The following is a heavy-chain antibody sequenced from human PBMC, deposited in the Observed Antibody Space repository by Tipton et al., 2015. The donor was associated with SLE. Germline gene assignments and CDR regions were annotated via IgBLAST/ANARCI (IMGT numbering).Heavy chain of an antibody. CDR1: GASISSYY. Sequence: GLVKPSETLSLTCAVSGASISSYYWSWIRQPPGKGLEWIGYIYYNRNPLYSPSLKSRVAMSVDTSKSQFSLRLSSVTAADTAVYYCARGSWGDALDTWGQGTMVTVSS. CDR2: IYYNRNP. V-gene: IGHV4-59*08. J-gene: IGHJ3*02. CDR3: ARGSWGDALDT. D-gene: IGHD3-16*01.